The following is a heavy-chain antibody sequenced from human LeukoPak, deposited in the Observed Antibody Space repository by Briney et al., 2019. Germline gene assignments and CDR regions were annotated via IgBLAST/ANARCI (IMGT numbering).Heavy chain of an antibody. Sequence: GGSLRLSCAASGFTFSSYAMHWVRQAPGKGLEWVAVISYDGGNKYYADSVKGRFTISRDSSKNTLYLQMNSLRAEDTAVCYCAREGEGLDYWGQGTLVTVSS. CDR1: GFTFSSYA. CDR3: AREGEGLDY. CDR2: ISYDGGNK. D-gene: IGHD2-21*01. J-gene: IGHJ4*02. V-gene: IGHV3-30-3*01.